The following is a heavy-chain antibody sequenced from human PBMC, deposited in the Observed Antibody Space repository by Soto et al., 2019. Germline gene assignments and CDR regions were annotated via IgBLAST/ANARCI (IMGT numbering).Heavy chain of an antibody. D-gene: IGHD3-16*01. CDR2: IYHSGST. Sequence: SETMSLTCAVSGDSISSDEWWSWVRQSPGKGLEWIGEIYHSGSTNRNPSLKSRVIISVDKSRNQFSLKLSSVTAADTAVYFCASHRGNTFGPYDDWGQGTQVTVSS. CDR1: GDSISSDEW. J-gene: IGHJ4*01. CDR3: ASHRGNTFGPYDD. V-gene: IGHV4-4*02.